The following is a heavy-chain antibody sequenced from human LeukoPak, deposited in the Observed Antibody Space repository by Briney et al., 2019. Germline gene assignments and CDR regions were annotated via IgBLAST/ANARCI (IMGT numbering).Heavy chain of an antibody. V-gene: IGHV3-21*01. CDR2: ISSSSSYI. Sequence: GGSLRLSCAASGFTFSSYSMNWVRQAPGKGLEWVSSISSSSSYIYYADSVKGRFTISRDNAKNSLYLQMNSLRAEDTAVYYCARDGSGNYGMDVWGQGTTVTASS. CDR3: ARDGSGNYGMDV. J-gene: IGHJ6*02. CDR1: GFTFSSYS. D-gene: IGHD3-10*01.